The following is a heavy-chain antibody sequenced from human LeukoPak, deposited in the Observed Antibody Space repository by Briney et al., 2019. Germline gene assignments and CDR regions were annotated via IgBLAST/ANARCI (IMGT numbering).Heavy chain of an antibody. Sequence: PGGSLRLSCAASGFTFRTYWMHWVRQVPGKGLVWVSRISSDGSSTIYADSVKGRFTISRDNANNTLYLQMNSLRGEDTAVYYCAREWALPGAYYMDVSGKGTTVTVSS. CDR3: AREWALPGAYYMDV. CDR1: GFTFRTYW. V-gene: IGHV3-74*01. D-gene: IGHD1-26*01. CDR2: ISSDGSST. J-gene: IGHJ6*03.